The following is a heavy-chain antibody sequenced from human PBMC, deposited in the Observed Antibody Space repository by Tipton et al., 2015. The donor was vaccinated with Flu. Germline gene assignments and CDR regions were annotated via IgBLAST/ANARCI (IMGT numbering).Heavy chain of an antibody. V-gene: IGHV4-59*01. J-gene: IGHJ6*03. Sequence: TLSLTCTVSGDSISGYYWSWIRQPPGKGLEWIGHIYSNRNTNYNPSLESRVTISVDTSKVQVSLHLRSVTAADTAVYYCAGGYYFVDVWGRGTTVTVSS. CDR3: AGGYYFVDV. CDR2: IYSNRNT. CDR1: GDSISGYY.